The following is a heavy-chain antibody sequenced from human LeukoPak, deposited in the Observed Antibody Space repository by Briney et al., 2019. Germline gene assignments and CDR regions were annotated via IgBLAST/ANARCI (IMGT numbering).Heavy chain of an antibody. V-gene: IGHV3-74*01. CDR2: INGDGSRT. D-gene: IGHD5-24*01. Sequence: GGSLRLSCAASGFTFSNYWMHWVRQAPGTGLVWVSRINGDGSRTTYADSVKGRFTISRDNAKNTLYLQMNSLRPEDTAVYYCAKAVAESRGYYYYMDVWGKGTTVTISS. CDR3: AKAVAESRGYYYYMDV. J-gene: IGHJ6*03. CDR1: GFTFSNYW.